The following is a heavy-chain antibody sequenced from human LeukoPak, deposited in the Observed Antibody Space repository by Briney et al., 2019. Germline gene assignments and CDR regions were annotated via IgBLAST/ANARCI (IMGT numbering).Heavy chain of an antibody. V-gene: IGHV3-9*01. CDR1: GFTFDDYA. CDR2: ISWNSGSI. D-gene: IGHD6-13*01. CDR3: ARAEEKYSSSHQNFDY. J-gene: IGHJ4*02. Sequence: GRSLRLSCAASGFTFDDYAMHWVRQAPGKGLEWVSGISWNSGSIGYADSVKGRFTISRDNAKNSLYLQMNSLRAEDTAVYYCARAEEKYSSSHQNFDYWGQGTLVTVSS.